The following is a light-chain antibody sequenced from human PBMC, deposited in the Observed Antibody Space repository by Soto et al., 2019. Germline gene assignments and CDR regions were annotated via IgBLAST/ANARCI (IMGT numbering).Light chain of an antibody. CDR1: QSVSSSY. V-gene: IGKV3-20*01. CDR2: GAS. CDR3: QQYGSSRT. Sequence: EIVLAQSPHPLSLSPGERATLSCRASQSVSSSYLAWYQQKPGQAPRLLIYGASSRATGIPDRFSGSGSGTDFTLTISRLEPEDFAVYYCQQYGSSRTFGQGTKVDIK. J-gene: IGKJ1*01.